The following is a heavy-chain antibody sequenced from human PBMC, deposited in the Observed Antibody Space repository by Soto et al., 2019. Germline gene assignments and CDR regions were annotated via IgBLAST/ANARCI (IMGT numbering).Heavy chain of an antibody. J-gene: IGHJ4*02. CDR3: VRTFYYDDSGSLFDY. D-gene: IGHD3-16*01. CDR1: GDSITSANW. Sequence: QVQLQESGPGLVKPSGPLSLTCAVSGDSITSANWWSWVRQSPGKGLEWIGEIHHSGSTNYNPSLRSPVTISVDKSKNQFSLKLSSVTAADTAVYFCVRTFYYDDSGSLFDYWGQGTLVTVSS. V-gene: IGHV4-4*02. CDR2: IHHSGST.